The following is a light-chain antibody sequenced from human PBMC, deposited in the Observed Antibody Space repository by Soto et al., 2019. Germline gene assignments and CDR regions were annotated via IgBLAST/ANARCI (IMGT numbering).Light chain of an antibody. V-gene: IGLV2-14*01. J-gene: IGLJ2*01. CDR1: SSDIGDYNY. CDR2: DVS. CDR3: SSYTGSSTVV. Sequence: QSALTQPASVSGSPGQSIAISCTGSSSDIGDYNYVSWYQQHPGKAPKLMTYDVSNRPSGVSNRFSGSMSGNTASLTISGLQPEDEADYYCSSYTGSSTVVFGGGTKLTVL.